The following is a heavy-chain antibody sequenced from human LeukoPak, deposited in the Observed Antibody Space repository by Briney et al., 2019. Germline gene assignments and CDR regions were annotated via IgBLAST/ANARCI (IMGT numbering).Heavy chain of an antibody. CDR3: ARRLSSIATSAANDY. D-gene: IGHD2-15*01. J-gene: IGHJ4*02. V-gene: IGHV5-51*01. Sequence: GESLKISCKGSGYSFSSYWIAWVRQMPGNGLEWMGIIHPGNSETTYNPSFRGHVTMSADKSVTTAYLQWSSLEASDTAMYYCARRLSSIATSAANDYWGQGTLVTVSS. CDR2: IHPGNSET. CDR1: GYSFSSYW.